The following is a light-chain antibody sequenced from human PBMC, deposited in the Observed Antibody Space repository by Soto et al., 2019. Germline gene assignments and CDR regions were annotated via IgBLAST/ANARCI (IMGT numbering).Light chain of an antibody. CDR3: CSYAGSSTVL. CDR2: EVI. Sequence: QSALTQPASVSGSPGQSITISCSGTNSDIGSYNLVSWYQQHPGKAPKLILYEVIKRPSGVSNRFSGSKSGSTASLTISGIQAEDEADYYCCSYAGSSTVLFGGGTKVTVL. J-gene: IGLJ2*01. CDR1: NSDIGSYNL. V-gene: IGLV2-23*02.